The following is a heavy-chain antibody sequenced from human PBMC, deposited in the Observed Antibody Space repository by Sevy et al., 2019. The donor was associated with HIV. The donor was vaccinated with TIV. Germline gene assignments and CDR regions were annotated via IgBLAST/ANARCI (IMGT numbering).Heavy chain of an antibody. J-gene: IGHJ4*02. Sequence: PSETLSLTCTVSGGSINNYFWSWIRQPPGKGLEWIGYIYYSGSTNYNPSLKSRVTISVDTSKTQFSLKLTSVTAADTAVYYCARESIAAIGDFDYWGQGTLVTVSS. V-gene: IGHV4-59*01. CDR1: GGSINNYF. CDR2: IYYSGST. D-gene: IGHD6-13*01. CDR3: ARESIAAIGDFDY.